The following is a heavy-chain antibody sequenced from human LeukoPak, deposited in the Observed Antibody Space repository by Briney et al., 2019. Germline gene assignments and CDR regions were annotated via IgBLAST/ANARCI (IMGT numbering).Heavy chain of an antibody. CDR1: GGSISSHY. J-gene: IGHJ3*02. Sequence: PSETLSLTCTVSGGSISSHYWSWIRQPPGKGLEWIGYIYYSGSTNYNPSLKSRVTISVDTSKNQFSLKLSSVTAADTAVYYCARATRRDAFDIWGQGTMVTVSS. CDR3: ARATRRDAFDI. CDR2: IYYSGST. V-gene: IGHV4-59*11.